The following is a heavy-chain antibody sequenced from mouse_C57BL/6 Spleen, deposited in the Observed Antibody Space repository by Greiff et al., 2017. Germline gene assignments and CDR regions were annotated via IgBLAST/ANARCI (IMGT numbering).Heavy chain of an antibody. CDR1: GYTFTSYW. CDR3: ARSYDCDYESYFDY. V-gene: IGHV1-52*01. CDR2: IDPSDSET. D-gene: IGHD2-13*01. J-gene: IGHJ2*01. Sequence: VQLQQPGAELVRPGSSVKLSCKASGYTFTSYWMHWVKQRPIQGLEWIGNIDPSDSETHYNQKFKDKDTLAVDKSTSTAYMQLSSLTSEDSAVYCCARSYDCDYESYFDYWGQGTTLSVSS.